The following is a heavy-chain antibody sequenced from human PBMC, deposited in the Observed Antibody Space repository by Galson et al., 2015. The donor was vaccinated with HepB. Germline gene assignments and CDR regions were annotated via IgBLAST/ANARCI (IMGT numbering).Heavy chain of an antibody. D-gene: IGHD6-6*01. CDR1: GFSLSTSGMC. CDR3: VISSIAARPYEL. CDR2: IDWDDDK. V-gene: IGHV2-70*11. Sequence: PALVKPTQTLTLTCTFSGFSLSTSGMCVSWIRQPPGKALEWLARIDWDDDKYYSTSLRTRLTISKDTSKNQVVLTMTNMDPVDTATYYCVISSIAARPYELWGQGTLVTVSS. J-gene: IGHJ4*02.